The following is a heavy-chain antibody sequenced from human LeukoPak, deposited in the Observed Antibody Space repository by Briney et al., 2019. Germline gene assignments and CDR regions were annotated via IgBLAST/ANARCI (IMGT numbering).Heavy chain of an antibody. V-gene: IGHV3-53*01. D-gene: IGHD1-26*01. Sequence: GGSLRLSCAASGFTVSSNYMSWVRQAPGKGLEWVSVIYSGGSTYYADSVKGRFTISRDNSKNKLYLQMNSLRAEDTAVYYCARARRELDAFDIWGQGTMVTVSS. CDR2: IYSGGST. J-gene: IGHJ3*02. CDR3: ARARRELDAFDI. CDR1: GFTVSSNY.